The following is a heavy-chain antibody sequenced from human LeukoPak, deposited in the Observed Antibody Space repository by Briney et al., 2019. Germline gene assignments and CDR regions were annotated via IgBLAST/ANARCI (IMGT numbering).Heavy chain of an antibody. CDR3: TNERGQYVIGY. V-gene: IGHV3-33*03. D-gene: IGHD2/OR15-2a*01. CDR1: GFLVSSCC. CDR2: IWCNGNNK. J-gene: IGHJ4*02. Sequence: GGSLRLSCAASGFLVSSCCMHCVRQAPGKGLVWVAVIWCNGNNKYYADSVKGRFTISRDNSKNTLYLQMDSLRAEDTAVYYCTNERGQYVIGYWGQGTLVTVSS.